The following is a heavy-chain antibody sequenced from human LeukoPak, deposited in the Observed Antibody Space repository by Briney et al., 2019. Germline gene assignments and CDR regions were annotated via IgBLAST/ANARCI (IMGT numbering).Heavy chain of an antibody. CDR2: INHSGST. CDR1: GGSFSGYY. J-gene: IGHJ5*02. CDR3: ARRKRYSSSNWFDP. V-gene: IGHV4-34*01. D-gene: IGHD6-13*01. Sequence: SETLSLTCAVYGGSFSGYYWSWIRQPPGKGLEWIGEINHSGSTNYNPSLKSRVTISVETSKNQFSLKLSSVTAADTAVYYCARRKRYSSSNWFDPWGQGTLVTVSS.